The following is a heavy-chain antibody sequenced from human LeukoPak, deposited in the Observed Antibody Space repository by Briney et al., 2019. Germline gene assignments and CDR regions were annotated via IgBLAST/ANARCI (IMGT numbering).Heavy chain of an antibody. D-gene: IGHD3-22*01. CDR1: GFTLSSYW. CDR2: INNDGSTE. J-gene: IGHJ4*02. V-gene: IGHV3-74*01. CDR3: ARGPETYYYDSSAYY. Sequence: GGSLRLSCEASGFTLSSYWMHWVRQAPGKGLVWVSRINNDGSTEHYADSVKGRFAISRDNAENTLYLQMNSLRAEDTAVYYCARGPETYYYDSSAYYWGQGTLVTVSS.